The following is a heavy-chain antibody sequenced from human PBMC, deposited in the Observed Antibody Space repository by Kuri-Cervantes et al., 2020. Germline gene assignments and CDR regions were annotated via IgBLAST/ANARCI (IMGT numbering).Heavy chain of an antibody. D-gene: IGHD4-17*01. J-gene: IGHJ4*02. CDR3: ARVGGGDYVHD. CDR2: IYDSGST. Sequence: SETRSLTCTVSGGSISSYYWSWIRQPPGKGLEWIGYIYDSGSTNYNPSLKSRVTISVDTSKNQFSLKLSSVTAADTAVYYCARVGGGDYVHDWGQGTLVTVSS. V-gene: IGHV4-59*01. CDR1: GGSISSYY.